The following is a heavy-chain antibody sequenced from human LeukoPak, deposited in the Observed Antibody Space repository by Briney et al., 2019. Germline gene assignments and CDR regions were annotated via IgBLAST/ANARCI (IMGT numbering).Heavy chain of an antibody. V-gene: IGHV4-39*01. D-gene: IGHD2-15*01. J-gene: IGHJ4*02. Sequence: SETLSLTCTVSGGSISSSSYYWGWIRQPPGKGLEWIGRIYYSGSTYYNPSLKSRVTISVATSKNQFSLKLSSVTAADTAVYYCARLQRGYCSGGSCGTIDYWGQGTLVAVSS. CDR1: GGSISSSSYY. CDR2: IYYSGST. CDR3: ARLQRGYCSGGSCGTIDY.